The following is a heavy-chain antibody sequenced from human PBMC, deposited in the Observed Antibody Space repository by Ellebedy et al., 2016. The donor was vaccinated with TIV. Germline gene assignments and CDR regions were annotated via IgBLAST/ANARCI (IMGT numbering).Heavy chain of an antibody. D-gene: IGHD3-16*01. CDR3: ARDRLGGIDY. Sequence: SVKVSXXASGGTFSSYAISWVRQAPGQGLEWMGGIIPIFGTANYAQKFQGRVTITADKSTSTAYMELSSLRSEDTAVYYCARDRLGGIDYWGQGTLVTVSS. CDR2: IIPIFGTA. J-gene: IGHJ4*02. CDR1: GGTFSSYA. V-gene: IGHV1-69*06.